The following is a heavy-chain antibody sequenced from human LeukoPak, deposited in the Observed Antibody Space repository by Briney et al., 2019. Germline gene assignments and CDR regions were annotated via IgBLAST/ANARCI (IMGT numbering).Heavy chain of an antibody. CDR3: AKGPDSSGYYYDYADY. D-gene: IGHD3-22*01. Sequence: GGSLRLSCAASGFTFSSYAMSWVRQAPGKGLEWVSAISGSGDSTYYADSVKGRFTISRDNSKNTLYLQMNSLRAEDTAVYYCAKGPDSSGYYYDYADYWGQGTLVTVSS. CDR2: ISGSGDST. CDR1: GFTFSSYA. V-gene: IGHV3-23*01. J-gene: IGHJ4*02.